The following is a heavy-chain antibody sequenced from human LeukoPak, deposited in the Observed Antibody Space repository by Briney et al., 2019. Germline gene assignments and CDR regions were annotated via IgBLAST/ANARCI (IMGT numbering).Heavy chain of an antibody. CDR3: ARDRRGGYSYGSGYYYYGMDV. D-gene: IGHD5-18*01. CDR1: GGTFSSYA. CDR2: IIPILGIA. Sequence: SVKVSCKASGGTFSSYAISWVRQAPGQGLEWMGRIIPILGIANYAQKFQGRVTITADKSTSTAYMELSSLRSEDTAVYYSARDRRGGYSYGSGYYYYGMDVWGQGTTVTVSS. V-gene: IGHV1-69*04. J-gene: IGHJ6*02.